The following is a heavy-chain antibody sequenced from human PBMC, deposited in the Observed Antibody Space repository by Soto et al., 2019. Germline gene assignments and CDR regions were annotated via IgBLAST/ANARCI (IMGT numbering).Heavy chain of an antibody. CDR2: ISWNGGQL. CDR3: AKDKSTGEYSYYRYMDV. J-gene: IGHJ6*03. D-gene: IGHD4-17*01. CDR1: GFNFENYA. Sequence: EVQLVESGGGLVQPDRPLRLSCEASGFNFENYAMHWVRQVPGKGLEWVSAISWNGGQLDYADSVRGRFTISRDNGKNSLYLEMNSLRPDDTALYFCAKDKSTGEYSYYRYMDVWGRGTTVIVSS. V-gene: IGHV3-9*01.